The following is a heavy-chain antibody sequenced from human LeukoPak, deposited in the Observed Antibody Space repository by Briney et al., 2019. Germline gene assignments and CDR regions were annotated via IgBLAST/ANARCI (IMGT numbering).Heavy chain of an antibody. J-gene: IGHJ4*02. D-gene: IGHD3-9*01. V-gene: IGHV3-23*01. CDR2: ISVSGDRA. CDR3: AKPLHDHDIYDS. Sequence: GGSLRLSCAASGFTFSRYVVNWVRQAPGKGLEWVSAISVSGDRAYYADSVKGRFTISRDNAKNTLYLQMNSLRVEDTAIYFCAKPLHDHDIYDSWGQGTLVTVSS. CDR1: GFTFSRYV.